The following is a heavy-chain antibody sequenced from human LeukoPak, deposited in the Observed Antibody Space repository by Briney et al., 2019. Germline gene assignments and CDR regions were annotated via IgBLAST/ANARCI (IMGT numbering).Heavy chain of an antibody. CDR3: ARSRGYDILTGYYVSGYFDY. CDR2: ISWNSGSI. Sequence: GGSLSLSCAASGFTFDDYAMHWVRQAPGKGLEWVSGISWNSGSIGYADSVKGRFTISRDNAKNSLYLQMNSLRVEDTAVYYCARSRGYDILTGYYVSGYFDYWGQGTLVTVSS. V-gene: IGHV3-9*01. J-gene: IGHJ4*02. D-gene: IGHD3-9*01. CDR1: GFTFDDYA.